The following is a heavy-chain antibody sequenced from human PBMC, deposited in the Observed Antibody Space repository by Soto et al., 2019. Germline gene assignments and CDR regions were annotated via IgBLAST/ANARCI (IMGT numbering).Heavy chain of an antibody. J-gene: IGHJ4*02. CDR3: ALGRGTTADY. CDR1: GYTFTSYY. CDR2: INPSGGST. V-gene: IGHV1-46*01. Sequence: ASVKVSCKASGYTFTSYYMHWVRQAPGQGLEWMGIINPSGGSTSYAQKFQGRVTMTRDTSTDTAYMELSSLRSEDTAVYYCALGRGTTADYWGQGTLVTVSS. D-gene: IGHD3-16*01.